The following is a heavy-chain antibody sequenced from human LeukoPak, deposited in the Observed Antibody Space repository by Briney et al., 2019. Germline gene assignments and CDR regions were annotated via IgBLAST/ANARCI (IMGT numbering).Heavy chain of an antibody. CDR3: ASSIDPGFGELGWFDP. CDR2: ISSSGSIM. Sequence: GGSLRLSCAASGFTFSDYYMSWIRQAPGKGLEWVSYISSSGSIMYYADAVKGRFTISRDNAKNSLFLQMNSLRAEDTAVYYCASSIDPGFGELGWFDPWGQGTLVTVSS. V-gene: IGHV3-11*04. D-gene: IGHD3-10*01. J-gene: IGHJ5*02. CDR1: GFTFSDYY.